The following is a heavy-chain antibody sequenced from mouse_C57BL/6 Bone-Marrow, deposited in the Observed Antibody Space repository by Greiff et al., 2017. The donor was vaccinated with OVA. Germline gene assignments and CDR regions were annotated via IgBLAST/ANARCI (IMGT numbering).Heavy chain of an antibody. V-gene: IGHV1-15*01. J-gene: IGHJ2*01. CDR3: TRRDSSEDY. CDR2: IDPETGGT. D-gene: IGHD3-2*02. Sequence: QVQLKQSGAELVRPGASVTLSCKASGYTFTDYEMHWVQQTPVHGLEWIGAIDPETGGTAYNQKFKGKAILTADKSSSTAYMELRSLTSEDSAVYYCTRRDSSEDYWGQGTTLTVSS. CDR1: GYTFTDYE.